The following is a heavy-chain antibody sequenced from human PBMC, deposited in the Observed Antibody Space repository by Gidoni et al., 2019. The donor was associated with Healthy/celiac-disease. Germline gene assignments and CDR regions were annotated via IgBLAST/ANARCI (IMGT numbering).Heavy chain of an antibody. D-gene: IGHD5-12*01. CDR3: ARDHLPTKTDYYGMDV. CDR1: GFTFSSYA. Sequence: QVQLVESGGGVVQPGRSLRLSCAASGFTFSSYAMHWVRQAQGKGLEWVAVISYDGSNKYYADSVKGRFTISRDNSENTLYLQMNSLRAEDTAVYYCARDHLPTKTDYYGMDVWGQGTTVTVSS. J-gene: IGHJ6*02. V-gene: IGHV3-30*04. CDR2: ISYDGSNK.